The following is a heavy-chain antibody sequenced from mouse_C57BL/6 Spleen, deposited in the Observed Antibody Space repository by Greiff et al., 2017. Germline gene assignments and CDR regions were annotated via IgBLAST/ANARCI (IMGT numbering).Heavy chain of an antibody. J-gene: IGHJ4*01. V-gene: IGHV5-12*01. CDR3: ARRGNLYYAMDY. D-gene: IGHD2-1*01. Sequence: EVMLVESGGGLVQPGGSLKLSCAASGFTFSDYYMYWVRQTPEKRLEWVAYISNGGGSTYYPDTVKGRFTISRDNAKNTLYLQMSRLKSEDTAMYYCARRGNLYYAMDYWGQGNSVTVSS. CDR2: ISNGGGST. CDR1: GFTFSDYY.